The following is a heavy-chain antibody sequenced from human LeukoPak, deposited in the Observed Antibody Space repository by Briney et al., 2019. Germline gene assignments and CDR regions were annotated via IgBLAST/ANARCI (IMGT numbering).Heavy chain of an antibody. CDR2: IYTSVST. D-gene: IGHD3-22*01. Sequence: AETRSLTCTVSGCSISSYDCSSIRQPAGKGLGWIGFIYTSVSTNYNHPFKSRVTMSVDKSKNQFSLKLNSVTAADTAVYYCARDGDYDSSGYYSHFDYWGQGTLVTVSS. CDR1: GCSISSYD. J-gene: IGHJ4*02. CDR3: ARDGDYDSSGYYSHFDY. V-gene: IGHV4-4*07.